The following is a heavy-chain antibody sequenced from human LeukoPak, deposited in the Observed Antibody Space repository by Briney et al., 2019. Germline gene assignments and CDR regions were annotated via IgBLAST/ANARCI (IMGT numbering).Heavy chain of an antibody. CDR1: GGSVSSGSYY. D-gene: IGHD3-22*01. V-gene: IGHV4-61*01. J-gene: IGHJ4*02. Sequence: SETLSLTCTVSGGSVSSGSYYWSWIRQPPGKGLGWIGYIYYSGSTNYNPSLKSRVTISVDTSKNQFSLKLSSVTAADTAVYYCARVGEGYYDSSDYWGQGTLVTVSS. CDR2: IYYSGST. CDR3: ARVGEGYYDSSDY.